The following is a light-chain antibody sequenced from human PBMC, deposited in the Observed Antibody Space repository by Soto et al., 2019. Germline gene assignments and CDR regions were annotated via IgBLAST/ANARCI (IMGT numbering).Light chain of an antibody. CDR1: QRTSGW. CDR3: QHYNSYSEA. J-gene: IGKJ1*01. CDR2: KAS. Sequence: DIQMTQSPSTLSAFVGDRVTITCRASQRTSGWLAWYQQKTGKAPKLLIYKASTLKSGVPSRFSGSGSGTEFTLTISSLQPDDFATYYCQHYNSYSEAFGQGTKVDNK. V-gene: IGKV1-5*03.